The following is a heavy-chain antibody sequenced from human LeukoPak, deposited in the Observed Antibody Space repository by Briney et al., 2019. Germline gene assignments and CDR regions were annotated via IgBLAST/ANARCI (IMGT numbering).Heavy chain of an antibody. V-gene: IGHV3-48*02. D-gene: IGHD4-17*01. CDR2: IGSSSITI. CDR3: ARDRRYYGDFYFYGLDV. Sequence: SGGSLRLSCATSGFTFSPYSMNWVRQAPGKGLEWVSYIGSSSITIFYADSVKGRFTISRDNARNSLYLQMNSLRDEDTAVYYCARDRRYYGDFYFYGLDVWGQGTTVTVSS. CDR1: GFTFSPYS. J-gene: IGHJ6*02.